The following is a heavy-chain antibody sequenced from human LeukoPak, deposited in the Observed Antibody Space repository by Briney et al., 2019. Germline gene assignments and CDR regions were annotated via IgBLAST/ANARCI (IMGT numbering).Heavy chain of an antibody. V-gene: IGHV3-23*01. D-gene: IGHD3-9*01. J-gene: IGHJ6*02. Sequence: GGSLRLSCAASGFTFSSYSMNWVRQAPGKGLEWVSAISGSSSSTYYADSVKGRFTISRDNSKNTLYLQMNSLRAEDTAVYYCARDVLRYFDPWYGMDVWGQGTTVTVSS. CDR3: ARDVLRYFDPWYGMDV. CDR1: GFTFSSYS. CDR2: ISGSSSST.